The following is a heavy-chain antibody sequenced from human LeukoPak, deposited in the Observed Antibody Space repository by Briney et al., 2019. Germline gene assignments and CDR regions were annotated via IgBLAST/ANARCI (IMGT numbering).Heavy chain of an antibody. D-gene: IGHD3-10*01. Sequence: GGSLRLSCAASEFSVGSNYMTWVRQAPGKGLEWVSLIYSGGSTYYADSVEGRFTISRDNAKNSLYLQMNSLRAEDTAVYYCARASMTVWFGELPDYWGQGTLVTVSS. CDR2: IYSGGST. CDR1: EFSVGSNY. J-gene: IGHJ4*02. CDR3: ARASMTVWFGELPDY. V-gene: IGHV3-66*01.